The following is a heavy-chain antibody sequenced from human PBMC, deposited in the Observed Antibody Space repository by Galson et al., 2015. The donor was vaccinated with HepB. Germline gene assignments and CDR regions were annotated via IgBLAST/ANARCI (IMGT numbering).Heavy chain of an antibody. CDR2: TYYRSKWYN. V-gene: IGHV6-1*01. D-gene: IGHD1-14*01. CDR3: ARTYRGFDY. Sequence: CAISGDSVSSNSAAWSWIRQSPSRGLEWLGRTYYRSKWYNDYAVSVKSRITINPDTSKNQFSLQLNSVTPEDKAVYYCARTYRGFDYWGQGTLVTVSS. CDR1: GDSVSSNSAA. J-gene: IGHJ4*02.